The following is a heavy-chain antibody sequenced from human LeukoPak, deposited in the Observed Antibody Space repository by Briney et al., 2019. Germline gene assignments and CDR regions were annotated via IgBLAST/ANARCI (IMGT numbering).Heavy chain of an antibody. CDR3: ARAYGQRGGITGYYYFDY. Sequence: ASVKVSCKASGYTFTGYYIHWVRQAPGQGLGWMGWINPNSGGTNYAQNFQGRVTMTRDTSISTAYMELSRLRSDDTAVYYCARAYGQRGGITGYYYFDYWGQGTLVTVSS. D-gene: IGHD3-3*01. V-gene: IGHV1-2*02. CDR2: INPNSGGT. J-gene: IGHJ4*02. CDR1: GYTFTGYY.